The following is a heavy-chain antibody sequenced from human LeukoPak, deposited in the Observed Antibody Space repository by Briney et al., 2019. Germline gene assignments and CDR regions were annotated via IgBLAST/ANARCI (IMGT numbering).Heavy chain of an antibody. Sequence: EASVKVSCKASGYTFTGYYMHWVREAPGQGLEWMGRINPNSGGTNYAQKFQGRVTMTRDTSISTAYMELSRLSADDTAVYYCARVGYSSFAFHIWGQATKLTVSS. D-gene: IGHD5-18*01. J-gene: IGHJ3*02. CDR3: ARVGYSSFAFHI. CDR2: INPNSGGT. CDR1: GYTFTGYY. V-gene: IGHV1-2*06.